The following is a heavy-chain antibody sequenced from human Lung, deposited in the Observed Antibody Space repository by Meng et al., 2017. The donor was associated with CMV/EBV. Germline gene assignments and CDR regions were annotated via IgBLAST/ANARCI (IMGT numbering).Heavy chain of an antibody. V-gene: IGHV3-30-3*01. Sequence: GESLKISCAASGFTFSSYAMHWVRQAPGKGLEWVAVISYDGSNKYYADSVKGRFTISRDNSKNTLYLQMNSLRAEDTAVYYCARLDDYGDTSKFDVWGQGXTVTVSS. J-gene: IGHJ6*02. CDR2: ISYDGSNK. CDR3: ARLDDYGDTSKFDV. CDR1: GFTFSSYA. D-gene: IGHD4-17*01.